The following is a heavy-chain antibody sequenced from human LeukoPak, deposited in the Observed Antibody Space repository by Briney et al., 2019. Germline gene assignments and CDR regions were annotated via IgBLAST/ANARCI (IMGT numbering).Heavy chain of an antibody. CDR1: GGSISSGDYY. Sequence: SQTLSLTCAVSGGSISSGDYYWSWIRQPPGKGLEWIGYTYYSGSTYYNPSLKSRATISVDTSKNQFSLKLTSVTAADTAVYYCARPYYYDSRIDPWGQGTLVTVSS. CDR2: TYYSGST. V-gene: IGHV4-30-4*01. CDR3: ARPYYYDSRIDP. J-gene: IGHJ5*02. D-gene: IGHD3-22*01.